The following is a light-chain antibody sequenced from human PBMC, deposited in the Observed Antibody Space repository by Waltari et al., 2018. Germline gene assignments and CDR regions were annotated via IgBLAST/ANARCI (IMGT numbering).Light chain of an antibody. Sequence: EIVMTQSPATLSVSPGERATLSCRASQSVSRNLAWYQQNPGQAPRLLIYGASTRATGIPARFSGSGSGTEFTLTISSLQSEDFAVYYCQQYNNWPSLTFGGGTKVEIK. CDR3: QQYNNWPSLT. V-gene: IGKV3-15*01. CDR1: QSVSRN. CDR2: GAS. J-gene: IGKJ4*01.